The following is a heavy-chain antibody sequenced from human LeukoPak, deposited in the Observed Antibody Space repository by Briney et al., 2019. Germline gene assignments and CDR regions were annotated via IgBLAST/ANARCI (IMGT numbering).Heavy chain of an antibody. Sequence: GGSLRLSCLTSGFTLSTNAMSWVRQAPGKGLEWISGISGSGASTYYADSVKGRFTISRDNAKNTLFLQMNSLRAEDTAVYYCARGNSFSYPDWGQGTLVTVSS. D-gene: IGHD3-16*02. J-gene: IGHJ4*02. CDR1: GFTLSTNA. CDR2: ISGSGAST. CDR3: ARGNSFSYPD. V-gene: IGHV3-23*01.